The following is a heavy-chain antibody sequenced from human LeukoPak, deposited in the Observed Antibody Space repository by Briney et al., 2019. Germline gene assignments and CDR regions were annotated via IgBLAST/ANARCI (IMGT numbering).Heavy chain of an antibody. CDR2: INTDGSST. D-gene: IGHD3-3*01. CDR3: ARALYDFWSGYYIANYMDV. V-gene: IGHV3-74*01. Sequence: GGSLRLSCTASGFTFSNYWMHWVRQASGKGLVWVSRINTDGSSTSYADSVKGRLTISRDNAKNTLFLQMNSLRAEDTAVYYCARALYDFWSGYYIANYMDVWGKGTPVTVSS. CDR1: GFTFSNYW. J-gene: IGHJ6*03.